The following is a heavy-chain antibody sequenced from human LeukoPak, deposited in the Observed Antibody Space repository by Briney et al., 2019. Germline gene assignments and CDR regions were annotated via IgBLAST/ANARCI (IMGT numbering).Heavy chain of an antibody. CDR2: IITYNGNT. CDR3: ARGTYGDHLFDY. D-gene: IGHD4-17*01. Sequence: GASVKVSCKASGYTFTSYGISWVRQAPGQGLEWMGWIITYNGNTNYAQKLQGRVTMTTDTSTSTAYMELRSLRSDDTAVFYCARGTYGDHLFDYWGQATLVTVSS. J-gene: IGHJ4*02. V-gene: IGHV1-18*01. CDR1: GYTFTSYG.